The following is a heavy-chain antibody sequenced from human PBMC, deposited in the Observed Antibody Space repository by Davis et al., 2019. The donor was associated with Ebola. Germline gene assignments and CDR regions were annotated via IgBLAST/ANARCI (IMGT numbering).Heavy chain of an antibody. Sequence: HSQTLSLTCAISGDSVSRAGWNWIRQSPSRGLEWLGRTYYNSKWYKDYAVSVKSRITINPNTSKNQFSLHLNSVTPEDPAVYYCARGFLRDGFDIWGQGTMITVSS. V-gene: IGHV6-1*01. CDR3: ARGFLRDGFDI. J-gene: IGHJ3*02. CDR1: GDSVSRAG. D-gene: IGHD3-3*01. CDR2: TYYNSKWYK.